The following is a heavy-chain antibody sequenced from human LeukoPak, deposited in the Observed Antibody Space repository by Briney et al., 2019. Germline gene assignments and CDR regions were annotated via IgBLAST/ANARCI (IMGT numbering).Heavy chain of an antibody. CDR3: ARGSKGVGEFNTDF. CDR1: GFTFSSYA. Sequence: GGSLRLSCAASGFTFSSYAMHWVRQAPGKGLEWVAFISYDGNNQYYADSVKGRFTISRDDSKNTLYLQMNSLRAEDTAVYYCARGSKGVGEFNTDFWGQGTLVTVSS. CDR2: ISYDGNNQ. J-gene: IGHJ4*02. V-gene: IGHV3-30-3*01. D-gene: IGHD3-10*01.